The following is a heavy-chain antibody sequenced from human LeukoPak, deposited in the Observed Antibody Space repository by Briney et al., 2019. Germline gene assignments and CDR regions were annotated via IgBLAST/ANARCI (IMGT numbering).Heavy chain of an antibody. CDR2: FYHSGIT. D-gene: IGHD5-24*01. J-gene: IGHJ5*02. CDR3: ARSGPFGSPWATRNWFDP. CDR1: GYSISSGYF. V-gene: IGHV4-38-2*02. Sequence: SETLSLTCTVSGYSISSGYFWGWIRQPPGKGLEWIGSFYHSGITYYNPSLKSRVTISVDTSKNQFSLKLSSVTAADTAVYYCARSGPFGSPWATRNWFDPWGQGTLVTVSS.